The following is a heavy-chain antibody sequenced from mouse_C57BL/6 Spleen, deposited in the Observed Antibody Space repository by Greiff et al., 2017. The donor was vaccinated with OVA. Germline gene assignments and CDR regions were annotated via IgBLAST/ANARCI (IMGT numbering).Heavy chain of an antibody. D-gene: IGHD1-1*01. CDR2: ISGGGGNT. Sequence: EVKLVESGGGLVKPGGSLKLSCAASGFTFSSYTMSWVRQTPEKRLEWVATISGGGGNTYYPDSVKGRFTISRDNAKNTLYLQMSSLRSEDTALDYCARHQVYYYGSSWAYWGQGTLVTVSA. V-gene: IGHV5-9*01. CDR1: GFTFSSYT. CDR3: ARHQVYYYGSSWAY. J-gene: IGHJ3*01.